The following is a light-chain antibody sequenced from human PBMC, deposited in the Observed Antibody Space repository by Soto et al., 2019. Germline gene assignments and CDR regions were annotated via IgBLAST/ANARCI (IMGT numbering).Light chain of an antibody. V-gene: IGLV2-14*01. CDR2: DVS. CDR3: RSYTSSSSYG. CDR1: SSDVGGYNY. Sequence: QSALTQPASVSGSPGQSITISCTGTSSDVGGYNYVSWYQQHPGKAPKLMIYDVSNRPSGVSNRFSGSKSGNTASLTISGLQAEDEADYSCRSYTSSSSYGFGTGTKLTVL. J-gene: IGLJ1*01.